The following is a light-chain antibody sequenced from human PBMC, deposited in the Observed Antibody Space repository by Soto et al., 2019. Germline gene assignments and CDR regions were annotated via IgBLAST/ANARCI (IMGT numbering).Light chain of an antibody. J-gene: IGLJ1*01. CDR1: SSDVGGYNY. CDR3: CSYAGSYTYV. Sequence: QSVLTQPRSVSGYPGQSVTISWTGTSSDVGGYNYVSWYQQHPGKAPKLMIYDVSKRPSGVPDRFSGSKSGNTASLTISGLQAEDEADYYCCSYAGSYTYVFGTGTKVTVL. V-gene: IGLV2-11*01. CDR2: DVS.